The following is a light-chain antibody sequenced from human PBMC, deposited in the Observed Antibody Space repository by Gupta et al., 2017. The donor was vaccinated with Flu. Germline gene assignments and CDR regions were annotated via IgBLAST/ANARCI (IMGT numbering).Light chain of an antibody. Sequence: SLGERATINCKSSQSVLYSSNNKNYLAWYQQKPGQPPKLLISWASTRASGVPDRFAGRGSGTDFTLTISSLQAEDVAVYFCHHYYTTPPAFGPGTRVEIK. V-gene: IGKV4-1*01. CDR1: QSVLYSSNNKNY. CDR2: WAS. CDR3: HHYYTTPPA. J-gene: IGKJ3*01.